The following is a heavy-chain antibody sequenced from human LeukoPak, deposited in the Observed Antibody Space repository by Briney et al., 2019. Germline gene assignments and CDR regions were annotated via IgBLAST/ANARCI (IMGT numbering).Heavy chain of an antibody. V-gene: IGHV1-2*02. D-gene: IGHD2-2*01. CDR2: INPNSGGT. CDR3: ARDYCSSTSCYGFRFDP. CDR1: GYTFTGYY. Sequence: ASVKVSCKASGYTFTGYYMNWVRQAPGQGLEWMGWINPNSGGTNYAQKFQGRVTMTRDTSISTAYMELSRLRSDDTAVYYCARDYCSSTSCYGFRFDPWGQGTLVTVSS. J-gene: IGHJ5*02.